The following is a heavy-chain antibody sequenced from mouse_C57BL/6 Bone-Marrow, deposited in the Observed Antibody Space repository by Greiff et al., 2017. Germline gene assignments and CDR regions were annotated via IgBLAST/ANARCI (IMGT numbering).Heavy chain of an antibody. J-gene: IGHJ4*01. Sequence: QVQLQQSGPELVKPGASVKISCKASGYAFSSSWMNWVKQRPGKGLEWIGRIYPGDGDTNYNGKFKGKATLTADKSSSTAYMQLSSLTSEDSAVYVGARVRSGNYFYAMDYWGQGTSVTVSS. V-gene: IGHV1-82*01. D-gene: IGHD2-1*01. CDR3: ARVRSGNYFYAMDY. CDR1: GYAFSSSW. CDR2: IYPGDGDT.